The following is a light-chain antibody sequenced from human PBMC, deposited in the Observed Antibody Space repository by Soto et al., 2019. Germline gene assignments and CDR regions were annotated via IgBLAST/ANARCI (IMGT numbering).Light chain of an antibody. V-gene: IGKV3-20*01. J-gene: IGKJ1*01. Sequence: EIVLTQSPAALPWSPGERDTLSCRAGQSLSSNFLAWYQQKPGQPPRLLIYDSSTRATGFPDRFSGSGSGTDFTLTIIRLEPEDFAVYYSQQYDISTWTFGQGTEVDIK. CDR3: QQYDISTWT. CDR2: DSS. CDR1: QSLSSNF.